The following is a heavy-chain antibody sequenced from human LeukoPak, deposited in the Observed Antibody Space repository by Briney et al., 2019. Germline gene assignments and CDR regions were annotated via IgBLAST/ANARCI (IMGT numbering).Heavy chain of an antibody. Sequence: PSETLSHTCTVSGDSFSSVKDYWAWIRQPPGKGLEWIASGDYSGGTYYNPSLESRVTISADMSKNQFSLKLSSVTAADTAIYYCARERGEEYSSGWYKRNFFDNWGQGTRVTVSS. CDR3: ARERGEEYSSGWYKRNFFDN. V-gene: IGHV4-39*07. CDR2: GDYSGGT. D-gene: IGHD6-19*01. J-gene: IGHJ4*02. CDR1: GDSFSSVKDY.